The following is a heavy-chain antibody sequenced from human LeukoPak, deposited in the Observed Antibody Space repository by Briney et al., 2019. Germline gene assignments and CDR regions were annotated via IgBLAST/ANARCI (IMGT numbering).Heavy chain of an antibody. V-gene: IGHV3-30*04. D-gene: IGHD2-21*02. CDR3: ARDRLTYCGGDCGLDY. Sequence: GRSLRLFCAASGFTFSSYAMHWVRQAPGKGLEWVAVILYDGRNKYYADSVKGRFTISRDNSKNTLYLQMNSLRAEDTAVYYCARDRLTYCGGDCGLDYWGQGTLVTVSS. J-gene: IGHJ4*02. CDR1: GFTFSSYA. CDR2: ILYDGRNK.